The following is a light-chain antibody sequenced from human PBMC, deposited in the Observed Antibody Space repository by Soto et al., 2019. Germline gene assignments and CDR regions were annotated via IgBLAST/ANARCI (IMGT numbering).Light chain of an antibody. Sequence: QSVLTQPPSASGTPGQRVTISCSGSSSNIGSNTVNWYQQLPGTAPKLLIYSNNQRPSGVPDRFSGSKSDTSASLAISGLQSEDEADYYWAAWDDSLNGHVVFGGGTQLTVL. V-gene: IGLV1-44*01. CDR1: SSNIGSNT. CDR3: AAWDDSLNGHVV. CDR2: SNN. J-gene: IGLJ2*01.